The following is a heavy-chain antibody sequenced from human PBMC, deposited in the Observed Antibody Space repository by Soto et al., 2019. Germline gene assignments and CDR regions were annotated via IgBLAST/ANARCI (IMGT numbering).Heavy chain of an antibody. Sequence: EVQLLESGGGLVQPGGSLRLSCAASGFTFSSYAMSWVRQAPGKGLEWVSTISGSGGSTYYADSVKGRFTISRDNSKNTLYLQLNSLRAEDTAIYYCAKAGVTMMVVVISYWGQGTLVTVSS. CDR3: AKAGVTMMVVVISY. V-gene: IGHV3-23*01. CDR1: GFTFSSYA. J-gene: IGHJ4*02. CDR2: ISGSGGST. D-gene: IGHD3-22*01.